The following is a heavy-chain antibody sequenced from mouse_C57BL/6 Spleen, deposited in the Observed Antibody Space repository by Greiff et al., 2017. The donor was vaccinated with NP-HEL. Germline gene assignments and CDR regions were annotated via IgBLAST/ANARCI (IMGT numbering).Heavy chain of an antibody. Sequence: QVQLQQPGAELVKPGASVKLSCKASGYTFTDYEMHWVKQTPVHGLEWIGAIDPETGGTAYNQKFKGKAILTADKSSSTAYMELRSLTSEDSAVYYCTRRTTVVATDAMDHWGQGTSVTVSS. D-gene: IGHD1-1*01. J-gene: IGHJ4*01. V-gene: IGHV1-15*01. CDR1: GYTFTDYE. CDR3: TRRTTVVATDAMDH. CDR2: IDPETGGT.